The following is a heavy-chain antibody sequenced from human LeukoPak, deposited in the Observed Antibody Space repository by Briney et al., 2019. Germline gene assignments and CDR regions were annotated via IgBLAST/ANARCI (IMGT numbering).Heavy chain of an antibody. CDR3: ATVTTIYYYYGMDV. CDR1: GYSFTSYW. V-gene: IGHV5-10-1*01. J-gene: IGHJ6*02. CDR2: IDPNDSYT. Sequence: GESLKISCKGSGYSFTSYWITWVRQMPGKGLEWMGRIDPNDSYTNYNPSFQGHVTISADKSISTAYLQWSSLKASDTAMYYCATVTTIYYYYGMDVWGQGTTVTVSS. D-gene: IGHD4-17*01.